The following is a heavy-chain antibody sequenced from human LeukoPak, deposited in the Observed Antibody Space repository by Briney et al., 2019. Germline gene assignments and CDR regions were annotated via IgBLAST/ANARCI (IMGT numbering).Heavy chain of an antibody. CDR2: ISAYNGNT. D-gene: IGHD3-10*01. V-gene: IGHV1-18*01. CDR3: ARDRTYYYGSGSYYNSDY. J-gene: IGHJ4*02. CDR1: GYTFTSYG. Sequence: ASVKVSCKASGYTFTSYGISWVRQAPGQGLEWMGWISAYNGNTNYAQKLQGRVTMTTDTSTSTAYMELRSLRSDDTAVYYCARDRTYYYGSGSYYNSDYWGQGTLVTVSS.